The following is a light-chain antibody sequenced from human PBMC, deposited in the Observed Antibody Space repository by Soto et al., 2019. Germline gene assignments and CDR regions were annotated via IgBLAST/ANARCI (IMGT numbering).Light chain of an antibody. CDR2: ATS. V-gene: IGKV1-39*01. J-gene: IGKJ5*01. CDR1: ESINRH. CDR3: QQSYSTLSIT. Sequence: DIQMTQSPSSLSASVGDRVTITCRASESINRHLNWYQQKPGKAPKLLIYATSSLQNGVPSRFSGSGSGTDFTLTISNLQPEDFATYYCQQSYSTLSITFGQGTRLEIK.